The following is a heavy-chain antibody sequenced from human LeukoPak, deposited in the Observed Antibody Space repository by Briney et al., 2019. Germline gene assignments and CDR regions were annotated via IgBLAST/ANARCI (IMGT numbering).Heavy chain of an antibody. CDR3: ARRVLGAVGYFDY. J-gene: IGHJ4*02. CDR1: GFTFSSYS. CDR2: VSSSGSDT. Sequence: SGGSLRLSCAASGFTFSSYSMSWVRRAPGKGLEWVSSVSSSGSDTYYTSSVKGRFTISRDNSKNTLYLQVNSLRVEDTAVYYCARRVLGAVGYFDYWGQGALVTVSS. D-gene: IGHD4-23*01. V-gene: IGHV3-23*05.